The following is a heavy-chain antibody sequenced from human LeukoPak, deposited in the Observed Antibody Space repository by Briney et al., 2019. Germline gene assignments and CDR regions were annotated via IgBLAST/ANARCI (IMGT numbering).Heavy chain of an antibody. Sequence: ASVKVSCKASGYTLTVYYIHWVRQAPGQGLEWMGRINPNSGGTNYAQKFQGRVTMTRGTSISTAYMELSRLRSDDTAVYYCARDWEDYYYGMDVWGQGTTVTVSS. CDR1: GYTLTVYY. CDR3: ARDWEDYYYGMDV. CDR2: INPNSGGT. V-gene: IGHV1-2*06. D-gene: IGHD1-26*01. J-gene: IGHJ6*02.